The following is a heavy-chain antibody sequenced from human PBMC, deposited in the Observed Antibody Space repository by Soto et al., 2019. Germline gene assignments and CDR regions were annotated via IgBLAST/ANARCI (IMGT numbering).Heavy chain of an antibody. CDR1: GGSISSSSYY. CDR2: IYYSGST. CDR3: ARHLKYSWSYWYFDL. J-gene: IGHJ2*01. D-gene: IGHD3-3*01. Sequence: QLHLQESGPGLVKPSETLSLTCTVSGGSISSSSYYWGWIRQPPGKGLEWIGSIYYSGSTYYNPSLKSRVTISVDTSKNQFSLKLSSVTAADTAVYYCARHLKYSWSYWYFDLWGRGTLVTVSS. V-gene: IGHV4-39*01.